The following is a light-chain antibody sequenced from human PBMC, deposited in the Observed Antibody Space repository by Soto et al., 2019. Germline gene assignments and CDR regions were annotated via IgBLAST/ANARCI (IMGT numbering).Light chain of an antibody. Sequence: QSVLTQPASVSGSPGQSITISCTGTSSDVGGYNHVSWYQHSPGKAPKLILFAVSDRPSGVSHRFSGSKSGNTASLTISGLQAEDEADYYCCSYTSLSSVVFGGGTKLTVL. CDR2: AVS. J-gene: IGLJ2*01. CDR1: SSDVGGYNH. V-gene: IGLV2-14*01. CDR3: CSYTSLSSVV.